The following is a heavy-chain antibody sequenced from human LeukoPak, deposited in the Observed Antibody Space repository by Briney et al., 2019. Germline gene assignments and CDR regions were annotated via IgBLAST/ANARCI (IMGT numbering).Heavy chain of an antibody. V-gene: IGHV3-23*01. Sequence: GGSLRLSCAASGFTFGSFTMSWVRQAPGRSLEWVSAMRGTDTNTYYADSVRGRFTISRDNSNNTLFLQMNGLGAEDTAVYYCAKASFYYGSGNMSPLVIGYFTMDVWGQGTTVTVSS. CDR3: AKASFYYGSGNMSPLVIGYFTMDV. CDR2: MRGTDTNT. CDR1: GFTFGSFT. D-gene: IGHD3-10*01. J-gene: IGHJ6*02.